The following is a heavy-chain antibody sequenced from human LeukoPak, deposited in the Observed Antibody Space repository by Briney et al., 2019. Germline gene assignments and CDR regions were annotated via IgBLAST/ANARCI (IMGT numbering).Heavy chain of an antibody. Sequence: SETLSLTCTVSGGSISSYYWSWIRQPPGKGLEWIGYIYYSGSTNYNPSLKSRVTISVDTSKNQFSLKLTSVTAADTAVYYCAREVVAAAGTVDYWGQGALVIVSS. CDR1: GGSISSYY. CDR2: IYYSGST. V-gene: IGHV4-59*12. J-gene: IGHJ4*02. CDR3: AREVVAAAGTVDY. D-gene: IGHD6-13*01.